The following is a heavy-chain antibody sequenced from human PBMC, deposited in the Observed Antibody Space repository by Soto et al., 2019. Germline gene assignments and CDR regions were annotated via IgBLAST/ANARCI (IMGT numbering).Heavy chain of an antibody. D-gene: IGHD1-26*01. V-gene: IGHV1-69*13. CDR2: IIPIFGTA. Sequence: SVKVSCKASGGTFSSYAISWVRQAPGQGLEWMGGIIPIFGTANYAQKFQGRVTITADESTSTAYMELSSLRSEDTAVYYCARAGYSGSYISAPYSYYGMDVWGQGTTVTVSS. J-gene: IGHJ6*02. CDR1: GGTFSSYA. CDR3: ARAGYSGSYISAPYSYYGMDV.